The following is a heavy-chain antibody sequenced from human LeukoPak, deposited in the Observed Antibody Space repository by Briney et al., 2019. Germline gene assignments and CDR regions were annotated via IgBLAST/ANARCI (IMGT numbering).Heavy chain of an antibody. J-gene: IGHJ6*03. CDR2: IYHSGST. D-gene: IGHD5-12*01. CDR3: ARLSGHYYYMDV. V-gene: IGHV4-39*07. Sequence: SETLSLTCTVSGGSISSSSYYWGWIRQPPGKGLEWIGTIYHSGSTYYNPSLKSRLTISVDTSKNQFSLKLSSVTAADTAVYYCARLSGHYYYMDVWGKGTTVTVSS. CDR1: GGSISSSSYY.